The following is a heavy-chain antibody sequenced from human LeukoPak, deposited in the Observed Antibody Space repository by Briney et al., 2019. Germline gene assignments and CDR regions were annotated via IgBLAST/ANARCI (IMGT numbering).Heavy chain of an antibody. CDR3: VRDDASSSFTY. CDR2: IKPDGSQR. J-gene: IGHJ4*02. Sequence: GGSLRLSCAASGFRFRDYWMDWLRQAPGMGLEWVASIKPDGSQRDYVDSVKGRFTISRDNAQNSLYLQMNSLRVEDTAVYYCVRDDASSSFTYWGQGALVTVSS. D-gene: IGHD3-16*01. V-gene: IGHV3-7*01. CDR1: GFRFRDYW.